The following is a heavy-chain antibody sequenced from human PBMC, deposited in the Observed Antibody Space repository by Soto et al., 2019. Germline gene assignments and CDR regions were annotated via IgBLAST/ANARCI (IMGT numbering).Heavy chain of an antibody. CDR3: ARARVPYSSTWYRYDYYGMDI. CDR1: GDSISSSSYY. J-gene: IGHJ6*04. D-gene: IGHD6-13*01. CDR2: IHYSGNT. V-gene: IGHV4-31*03. Sequence: PSETLSLTCTVSGDSISSSSYYWSWIRQHPGKGLEWIGYIHYSGNTRYNPSLKSRLTISVDTSKNQFSLMLSSLTAADTAVYFCARARVPYSSTWYRYDYYGMDIWGKGTAVTVSS.